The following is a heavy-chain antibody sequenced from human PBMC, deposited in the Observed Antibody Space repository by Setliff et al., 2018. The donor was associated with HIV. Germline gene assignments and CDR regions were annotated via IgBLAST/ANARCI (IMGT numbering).Heavy chain of an antibody. Sequence: SETLSLTCAVSGGSISSLNWWSWVRQPPGKGLEWIGEIYHSGRTSYNPSLKSRASISVDKSKNQFSLKLSSVTAADTAVYYCARWDSMGYGSGSGVKWFDPWGQGTLVTVS. V-gene: IGHV4-4*02. D-gene: IGHD3-10*01. J-gene: IGHJ5*02. CDR2: IYHSGRT. CDR3: ARWDSMGYGSGSGVKWFDP. CDR1: GGSISSLNW.